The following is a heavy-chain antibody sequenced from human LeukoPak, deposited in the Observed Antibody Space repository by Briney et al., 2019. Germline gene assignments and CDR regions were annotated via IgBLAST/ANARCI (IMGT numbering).Heavy chain of an antibody. D-gene: IGHD5-18*01. CDR2: ISSGGST. V-gene: IGHV3-53*01. CDR3: ATRQRSGYYYGMDV. CDR1: GFTVSTNY. Sequence: GGSLRLSCAALGFTVSTNYMSWARQAPGKGLEWVSIISSGGSTYYADTVKGRFTISRDNSKNTLFLQMNSLRAEDTAMYYCATRQRSGYYYGMDVWGQGTTVTVSS. J-gene: IGHJ6*02.